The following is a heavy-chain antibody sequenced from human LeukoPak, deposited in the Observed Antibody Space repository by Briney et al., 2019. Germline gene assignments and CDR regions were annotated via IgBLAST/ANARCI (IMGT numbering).Heavy chain of an antibody. Sequence: GGSLRLSCAASGFTFSSYAMHWVRQAPGKGLEWVAVISYDGSNKYYADSVKGRFTISRDNAKNTLYLQMNSLRAEDTAVYYCASSHYDPSDVFDIWGQGTMVTVSS. V-gene: IGHV3-30*01. CDR1: GFTFSSYA. CDR2: ISYDGSNK. CDR3: ASSHYDPSDVFDI. D-gene: IGHD3-22*01. J-gene: IGHJ3*02.